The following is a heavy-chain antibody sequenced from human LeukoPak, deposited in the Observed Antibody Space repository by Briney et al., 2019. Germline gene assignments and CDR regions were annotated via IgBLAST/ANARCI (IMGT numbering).Heavy chain of an antibody. CDR1: GYTFTGYY. V-gene: IGHV1-2*02. D-gene: IGHD3-3*01. CDR3: ASTRYDFWSGYSLEAAFDI. CDR2: INPNSGGT. J-gene: IGHJ3*02. Sequence: ASVKVSCKASGYTFTGYYMHWVRQAPGQGLEWMGWINPNSGGTSYAQKFQGRVTMTRDTSISTAYMELSRLRSDDTAVYYCASTRYDFWSGYSLEAAFDIWGQGTMVTVSS.